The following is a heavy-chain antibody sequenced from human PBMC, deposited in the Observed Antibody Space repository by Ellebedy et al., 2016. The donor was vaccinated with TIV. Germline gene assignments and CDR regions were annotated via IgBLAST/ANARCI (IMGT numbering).Heavy chain of an antibody. CDR2: IIHLFGTA. V-gene: IGHV1-69*13. CDR1: GGTFSSYA. D-gene: IGHD2-2*01. CDR3: VRGVFESTDPGWFDP. Sequence: AASVKISCKDSGGTFSSYAISWVRQAPGQGLEWMGGIIHLFGTANYAQKFQGRVTITADESTITAYMELSSLRSEDTAVYYCVRGVFESTDPGWFDPWGQGTLVTVSS. J-gene: IGHJ5*02.